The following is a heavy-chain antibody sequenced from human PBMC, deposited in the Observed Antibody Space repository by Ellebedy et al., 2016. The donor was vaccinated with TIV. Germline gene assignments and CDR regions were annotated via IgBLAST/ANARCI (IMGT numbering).Heavy chain of an antibody. J-gene: IGHJ4*02. CDR2: ISYDGSNK. CDR3: ARDSGYCSSTSCQGSFDY. D-gene: IGHD2-2*01. V-gene: IGHV3-30-3*01. Sequence: GESLKISXAASGFTFSSYAMHWVRQAPGKGLEWVAVISYDGSNKYYADSVKGRFTISRDNSKNTLYLQMNSLRAEDTAVYYCARDSGYCSSTSCQGSFDYWGQGTLVTVSS. CDR1: GFTFSSYA.